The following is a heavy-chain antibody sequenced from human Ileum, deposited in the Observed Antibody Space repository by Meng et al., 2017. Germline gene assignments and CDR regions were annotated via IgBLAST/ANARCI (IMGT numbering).Heavy chain of an antibody. J-gene: IGHJ4*02. CDR3: ARFYGSGTFEVHDY. CDR1: GCCVSSASYS. Sequence: QGWGPVLGRPAETRSLTCNVSGCCVSSASYSWSWIRQPPGKGLEWIWLIHYSGSRNYNPPLKSRVTMSVDTSKNQVSLRLTFLTAADTAVYYCARFYGSGTFEVHDYWGQGTLVTVSS. CDR2: IHYSGSR. V-gene: IGHV4-61*01. D-gene: IGHD3-10*01.